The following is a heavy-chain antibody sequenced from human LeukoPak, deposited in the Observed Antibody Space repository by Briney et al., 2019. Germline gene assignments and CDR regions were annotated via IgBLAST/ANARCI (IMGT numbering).Heavy chain of an antibody. J-gene: IGHJ4*02. CDR1: GASMSNHY. CDR2: IYDSETT. V-gene: IGHV4-59*11. Sequence: SETLSLTCTVSGASMSNHYWSWIRQPPGKGLEWIGYIYDSETTNYNPSLKSRVTVSVDTSKNQFSLKLSSVTAADTALYYCASRPSGSTWYGVFDYWSRGTLVTVSS. CDR3: ASRPSGSTWYGVFDY. D-gene: IGHD6-13*01.